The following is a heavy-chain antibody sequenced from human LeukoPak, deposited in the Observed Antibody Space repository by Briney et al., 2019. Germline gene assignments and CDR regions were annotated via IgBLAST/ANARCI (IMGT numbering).Heavy chain of an antibody. CDR3: AKEIYCTSTNCYTPSDH. CDR1: GFSCSNYA. CDR2: ISAGDGNT. D-gene: IGHD2-2*02. Sequence: GGSLRLSCAASGFSCSNYAMSWVRQAPGKGLEWVSTISAGDGNTYYADPVQGRFTFSRDNSRNTLYLQMNSLRAEDTAIYYCAKEIYCTSTNCYTPSDHWGQGTLVTVSS. V-gene: IGHV3-23*01. J-gene: IGHJ4*02.